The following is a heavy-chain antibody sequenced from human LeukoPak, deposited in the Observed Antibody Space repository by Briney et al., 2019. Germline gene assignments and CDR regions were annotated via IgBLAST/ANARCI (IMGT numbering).Heavy chain of an antibody. CDR1: GFTFSSYS. J-gene: IGHJ4*02. CDR3: AGEPPNYDILTGGY. CDR2: ISSSSSTI. V-gene: IGHV3-48*01. Sequence: GGSLRLSCAASGFTFSSYSMNWVRQAPGKGLEWVSYISSSSSTIYYADSVKGRFTISRDNAKNSLYLQMNSLRAEDTAVYYCAGEPPNYDILTGGYWGQGTLVTVSS. D-gene: IGHD3-9*01.